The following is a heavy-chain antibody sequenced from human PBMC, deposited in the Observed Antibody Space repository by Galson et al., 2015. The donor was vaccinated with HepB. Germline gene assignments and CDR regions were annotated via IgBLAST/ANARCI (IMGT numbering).Heavy chain of an antibody. CDR1: GITFSSYG. Sequence: SLRLSCAASGITFSSYGMHWVRQAPGKGLEWVAVISYDGSNKYYADSVKGRFTISRDNSKNTLYLQMNSLRAEDTAVYYCAKDKEAYCSGTNCYCAFDIWGQGTMVTVSS. CDR2: ISYDGSNK. D-gene: IGHD2-15*01. CDR3: AKDKEAYCSGTNCYCAFDI. J-gene: IGHJ3*02. V-gene: IGHV3-30*18.